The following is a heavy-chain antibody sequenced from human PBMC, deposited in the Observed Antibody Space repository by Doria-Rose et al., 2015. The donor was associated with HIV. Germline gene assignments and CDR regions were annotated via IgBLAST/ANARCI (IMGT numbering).Heavy chain of an antibody. V-gene: IGHV2-26*01. CDR1: GVSLSSPGMG. CDR3: ARIKSSRWYHKYYFDF. J-gene: IGHJ4*02. CDR2: IVSDDER. Sequence: QITLKESGPVLVKPTETLTLTCTVSGVSLSSPGMGVSRIRQPPGKALEWLANIVSDDERSYKTSLKSRLTISRDTSKSQVVLTMTDMDAVDTATYYCARIKSSRWYHKYYFDFWGQGTLVIVSA. D-gene: IGHD6-13*01.